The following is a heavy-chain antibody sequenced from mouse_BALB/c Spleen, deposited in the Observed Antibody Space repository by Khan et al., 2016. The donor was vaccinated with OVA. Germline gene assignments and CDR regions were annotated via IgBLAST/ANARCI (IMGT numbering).Heavy chain of an antibody. Sequence: QIQLVQSGPELKKPGETVKISCKASGYAFTNNGMNWVRQAPGKGLKWMGWINTYTGEPTYAADFKGRFAFSLETSASTAYLQINNLQNEDTATYFCARVGYSGTMDYWGQGTSVTVSS. CDR3: ARVGYSGTMDY. V-gene: IGHV9-3-1*01. CDR1: GYAFTNNG. CDR2: INTYTGEP. J-gene: IGHJ4*01. D-gene: IGHD2-14*01.